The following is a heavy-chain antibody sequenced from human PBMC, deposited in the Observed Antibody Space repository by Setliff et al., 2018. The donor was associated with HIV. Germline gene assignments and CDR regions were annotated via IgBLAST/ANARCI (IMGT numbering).Heavy chain of an antibody. CDR1: GFTFSDYW. CDR3: ARVMEDCINGNCYVFDY. D-gene: IGHD2-15*01. V-gene: IGHV3-7*03. J-gene: IGHJ4*02. Sequence: PGGSLRLSCAASGFTFSDYWMTWVRQAPGKGLEWVANIKQDGSEKYCVDSVKGRFTISRDNAKNSLYLQMNSLRAEDTAVYYCARVMEDCINGNCYVFDYWGQGTLVTVSS. CDR2: IKQDGSEK.